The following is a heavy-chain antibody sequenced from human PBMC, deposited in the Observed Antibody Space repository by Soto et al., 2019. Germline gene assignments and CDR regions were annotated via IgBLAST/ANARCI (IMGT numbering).Heavy chain of an antibody. J-gene: IGHJ4*02. D-gene: IGHD1-26*01. CDR2: FHYSGSI. CDR3: ARSVVGASHGGSYLDN. V-gene: IGHV4-59*08. CDR1: GTSISNYY. Sequence: SETLSLTCIVSGTSISNYYWSWIRQPPGKGLEWIGSFHYSGSINYNPFLKSRVTISVDMSKNQFSLELTSVTAADTAVYYCARSVVGASHGGSYLDNWGQGTLVTVSS.